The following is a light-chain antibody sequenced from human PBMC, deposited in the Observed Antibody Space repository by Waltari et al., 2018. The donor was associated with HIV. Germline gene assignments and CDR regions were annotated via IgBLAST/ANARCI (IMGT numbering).Light chain of an antibody. CDR3: LQYENLPYT. Sequence: DIQMTQSPSSLSASVGDRVTITCQASQGLKNNLNWFQQRPGKAPKLLIYDASKLETGVPSRFTGSGSGTDFTFTISSLQPEDIATYFYLQYENLPYTVGQGTKLEIK. J-gene: IGKJ2*01. V-gene: IGKV1-33*01. CDR2: DAS. CDR1: QGLKNN.